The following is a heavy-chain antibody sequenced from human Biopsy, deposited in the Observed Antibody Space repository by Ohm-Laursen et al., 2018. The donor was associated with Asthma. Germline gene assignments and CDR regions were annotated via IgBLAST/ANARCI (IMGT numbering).Heavy chain of an antibody. CDR1: GGTFSNFA. CDR2: IMTVFGTT. V-gene: IGHV1-69*01. CDR3: ARCQVGYSSGWSLLLKKIYYSGMDV. Sequence: SSVKVSCKAPGGTFSNFAISWVRQAPGQGLEWLGGIMTVFGTTNYAQKFQGRVTITADESTSTAYMEVTSLRSEDTAIYYCARCQVGYSSGWSLLLKKIYYSGMDVWGQGTAVTDSS. J-gene: IGHJ6*02. D-gene: IGHD6-19*01.